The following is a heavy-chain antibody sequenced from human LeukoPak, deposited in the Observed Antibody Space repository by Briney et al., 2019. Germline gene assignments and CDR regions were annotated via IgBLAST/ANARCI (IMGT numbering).Heavy chain of an antibody. J-gene: IGHJ4*02. CDR3: ARDSPRPPRYYYDSSPLGGDYFDY. CDR2: IYSGGST. V-gene: IGHV3-66*01. Sequence: GGSLRLSCAASGFTFSSYAMSWVRQAPGKGLEWVSVIYSGGSTYYADSVKGRFTISRDNSKNTLYLQMNSLRAEDTAVYYCARDSPRPPRYYYDSSPLGGDYFDYWGQGTLVTVSS. D-gene: IGHD3-22*01. CDR1: GFTFSSYA.